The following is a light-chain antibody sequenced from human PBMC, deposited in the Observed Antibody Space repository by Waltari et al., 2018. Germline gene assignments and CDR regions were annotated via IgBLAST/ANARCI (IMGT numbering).Light chain of an antibody. CDR1: QSVSNN. CDR2: GAS. V-gene: IGKV3D-15*01. CDR3: QQCNDWPRT. J-gene: IGKJ1*01. Sequence: EIVMTQSPAILSVSPGERATLSCRASQSVSNNLAWYQQKPGQAPRLLIYGASTRATGVPARFIGSGSGTEFTLTISSLQSEDFAVYYCQQCNDWPRTFGQGTKVEIK.